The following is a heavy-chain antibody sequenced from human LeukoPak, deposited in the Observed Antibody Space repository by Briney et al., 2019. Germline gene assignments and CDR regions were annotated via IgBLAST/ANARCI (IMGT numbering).Heavy chain of an antibody. Sequence: ASVKVSCKASGYTFITYYMHWVRQAPGQGLEWMGIINPSGDSTSYAQKFQGRVTMTRDTSTSTVYMELSSLRSEDTAVYYCARDAQVGYFQHWGQGTLVTVSS. J-gene: IGHJ1*01. CDR2: INPSGDST. V-gene: IGHV1-46*01. CDR3: ARDAQVGYFQH. CDR1: GYTFITYY.